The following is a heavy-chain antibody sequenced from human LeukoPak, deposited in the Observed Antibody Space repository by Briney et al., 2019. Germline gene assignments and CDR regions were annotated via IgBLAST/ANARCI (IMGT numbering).Heavy chain of an antibody. J-gene: IGHJ3*02. V-gene: IGHV4-4*07. CDR1: GGSISSYY. Sequence: SETLSLTCTVSGGSISSYYWSWIRQPAGKGLEWIGRIYTSGSTNYNPSLKSRVTMSVDTSKNQFSLKLSSVTAADTTVYYCARDRYYDSSGYYTTYAFDIWGQGTMVTVSS. CDR2: IYTSGST. CDR3: ARDRYYDSSGYYTTYAFDI. D-gene: IGHD3-22*01.